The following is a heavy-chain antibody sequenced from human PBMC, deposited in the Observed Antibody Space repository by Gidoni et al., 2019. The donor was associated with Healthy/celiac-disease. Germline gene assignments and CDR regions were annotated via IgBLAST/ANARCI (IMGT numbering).Heavy chain of an antibody. D-gene: IGHD2-21*01. CDR3: ASKGGHIGISPFN. J-gene: IGHJ4*02. CDR2: IYYSGST. V-gene: IGHV4-39*01. Sequence: QLQLQESGPGLVKPSETLSLTCTVSGGSISSSSYYWGWIRQPPGKGLEWIGSIYYSGSTYYNPSLKSRVTISVDTSKNQFSLKLSSVTAADTAVYYCASKGGHIGISPFNWGQGTLVTVSS. CDR1: GGSISSSSYY.